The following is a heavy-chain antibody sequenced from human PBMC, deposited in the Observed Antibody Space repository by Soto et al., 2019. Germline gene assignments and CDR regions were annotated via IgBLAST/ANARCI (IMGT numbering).Heavy chain of an antibody. CDR3: ARMASSGYSFDY. CDR2: ISSNGGST. Sequence: EVQLVESGGGLVQPGGSLRLSCAASGFTFSSYAMHWVRQAPGKGLEYVSAISSNGGSTYYANSVKGRFTISRDNSKNTLYLQMGSLRAEDMAMYYCARMASSGYSFDYWGQGTLVTVSS. D-gene: IGHD3-22*01. J-gene: IGHJ4*02. V-gene: IGHV3-64*01. CDR1: GFTFSSYA.